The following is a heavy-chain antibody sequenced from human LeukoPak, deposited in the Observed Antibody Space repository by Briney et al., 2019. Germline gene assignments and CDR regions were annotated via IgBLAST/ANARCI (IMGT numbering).Heavy chain of an antibody. CDR3: ARVKVGGYSYGYYYYYGMDV. V-gene: IGHV4-34*01. D-gene: IGHD5-18*01. CDR2: INHSGST. J-gene: IGHJ6*02. Sequence: SETLSLTCAVYGGSFSGYYWSWIRQPPGRGLEWIGEINHSGSTNYNPSLKSRVTISVDTSKNQFSLKLSAVPAADTAVYYCARVKVGGYSYGYYYYYGMDVWGQGTTVTVSS. CDR1: GGSFSGYY.